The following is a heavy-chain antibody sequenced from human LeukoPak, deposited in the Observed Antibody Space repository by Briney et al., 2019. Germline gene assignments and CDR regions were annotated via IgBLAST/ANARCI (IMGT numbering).Heavy chain of an antibody. V-gene: IGHV4-34*01. J-gene: IGHJ5*02. CDR1: GGSFSGYY. CDR2: INHSGNT. CDR3: ARGASGYYRQDWFDP. D-gene: IGHD3-22*01. Sequence: SETLSLTCAVYGGSFSGYYWSWIRQPPGKGLEWIGEINHSGNTNYNPSLKSRVTISVDTSKNQFSLKLSSVTAADTAVYYCARGASGYYRQDWFDPWGQGTLVTVPS.